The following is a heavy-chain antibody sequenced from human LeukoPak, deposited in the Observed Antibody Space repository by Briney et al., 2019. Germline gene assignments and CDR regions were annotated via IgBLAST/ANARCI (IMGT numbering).Heavy chain of an antibody. CDR3: ARGGSYLSAFDI. D-gene: IGHD1-26*01. V-gene: IGHV3-21*01. CDR1: GFTFISYS. Sequence: PGGSLRLSCAASGFTFISYSMNWVRQAPGKGLEWVSSISSSSYIYYADSVKGRFTISRDNAENSLYLQMNSLRAEDTAVYYCARGGSYLSAFDIWGQGTMVTVSS. CDR2: ISSSSYI. J-gene: IGHJ3*02.